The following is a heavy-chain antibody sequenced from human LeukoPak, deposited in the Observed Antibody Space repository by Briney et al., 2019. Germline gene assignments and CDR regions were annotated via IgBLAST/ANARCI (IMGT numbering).Heavy chain of an antibody. CDR3: ARECGSTSCPFDD. D-gene: IGHD2-2*01. Sequence: PGGSLRLSCAASGFTFSSYEMNWVRQAPGKGLEWVSYISSSGNTIYYADSVKGRFTISRDNAKNSLYLQMNSLRAEDTAVYYCARECGSTSCPFDDWGQGTLVTVSS. V-gene: IGHV3-48*03. J-gene: IGHJ4*02. CDR2: ISSSGNTI. CDR1: GFTFSSYE.